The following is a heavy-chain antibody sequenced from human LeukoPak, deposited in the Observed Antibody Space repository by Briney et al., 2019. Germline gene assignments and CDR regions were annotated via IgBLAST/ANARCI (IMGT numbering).Heavy chain of an antibody. V-gene: IGHV3-7*01. CDR1: GFTFSSYW. D-gene: IGHD3-16*01. Sequence: GGSLRLSCAASGFTFSSYWMSWVRQAPGKGLEWVANIKQDGSESYYVDSVKGRFTFSRDNAKNSLYLQINSLRAEDTAVYYCARLGEKADFDYWGQGTLVTVSS. CDR3: ARLGEKADFDY. J-gene: IGHJ4*02. CDR2: IKQDGSES.